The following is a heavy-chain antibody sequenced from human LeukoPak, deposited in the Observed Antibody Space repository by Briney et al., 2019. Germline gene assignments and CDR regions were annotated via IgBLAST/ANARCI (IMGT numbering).Heavy chain of an antibody. Sequence: ASVKVSCKASGYTFTGYYMHWVRQAPGQGLEWMGWLNPNSGGTNYAQKFQGRLTMTRDTSISTAYMELSSLRSDDTAVYYCARPREAATTFRAFDIRGQGTMVTVSS. CDR3: ARPREAATTFRAFDI. D-gene: IGHD2-15*01. V-gene: IGHV1-2*02. CDR1: GYTFTGYY. CDR2: LNPNSGGT. J-gene: IGHJ3*02.